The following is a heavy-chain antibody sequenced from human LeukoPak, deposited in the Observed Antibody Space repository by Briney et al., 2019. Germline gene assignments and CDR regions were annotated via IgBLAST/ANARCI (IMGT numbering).Heavy chain of an antibody. Sequence: SETLSLTCTVSGGSISSYDWSWIRQPPGKGLEWIGYIYYSGSTNYNPSLKSRATISVDTSKNQFSLKLSSVTAADTAVYYCARADSSSWYEVDYWGQGTLVTVSS. CDR2: IYYSGST. V-gene: IGHV4-59*01. J-gene: IGHJ4*02. D-gene: IGHD6-13*01. CDR1: GGSISSYD. CDR3: ARADSSSWYEVDY.